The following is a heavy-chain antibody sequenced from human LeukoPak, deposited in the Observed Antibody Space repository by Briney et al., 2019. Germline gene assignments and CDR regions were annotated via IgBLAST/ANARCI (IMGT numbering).Heavy chain of an antibody. J-gene: IGHJ3*02. CDR2: IYVGGAT. D-gene: IGHD4-17*01. CDR3: ARDQTTVTSWHAFDI. CDR1: GLAVSSNY. Sequence: GGSLRLSCAASGLAVSSNYMGWVRQAPGKGLERVSIIYVGGATNYGDSVKGRFTISRDDSENTLYLQMNSLKSDDTGIYFCARDQTTVTSWHAFDIWGQGTMVTVSS. V-gene: IGHV3-66*02.